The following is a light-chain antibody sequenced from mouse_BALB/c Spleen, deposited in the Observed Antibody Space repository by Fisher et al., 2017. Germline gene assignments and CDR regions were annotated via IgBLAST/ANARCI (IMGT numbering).Light chain of an antibody. CDR1: SSVSSSY. CDR2: STS. CDR3: QQWSSNPLT. V-gene: IGKV4-57-1*01. Sequence: DIVITQTTAIMSASPGEKVTMTCRASSSVSSSYLHWYQQKSGASPKLWIYSTSNLASGVPARFSGSGSGTSSSLTISSVEAEDAATYYCQQWSSNPLTFGGGTKLEIK. J-gene: IGKJ2*01.